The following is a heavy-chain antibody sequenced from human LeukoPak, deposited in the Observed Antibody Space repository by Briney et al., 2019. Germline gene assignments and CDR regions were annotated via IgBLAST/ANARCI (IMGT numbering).Heavy chain of an antibody. Sequence: GGSLRLSCAASGFTFSSYGMSWVCQAPGKGLEWVSSISGSGGTTYYADSVKGRFTLSRDNSKNTLYLQMNSLRAEDTAVYYCAKGSRSLRFGEAGDYWGQGTLVTVSS. V-gene: IGHV3-23*01. D-gene: IGHD3-10*01. CDR2: ISGSGGTT. CDR1: GFTFSSYG. J-gene: IGHJ4*02. CDR3: AKGSRSLRFGEAGDY.